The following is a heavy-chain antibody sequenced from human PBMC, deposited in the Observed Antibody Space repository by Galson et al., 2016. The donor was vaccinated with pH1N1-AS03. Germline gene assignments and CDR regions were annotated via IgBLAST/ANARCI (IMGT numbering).Heavy chain of an antibody. CDR2: INEDGSTT. CDR1: GFTFSRYW. J-gene: IGHJ4*02. V-gene: IGHV3-74*01. D-gene: IGHD4-23*01. Sequence: SLRLSCAASGFTFSRYWMHWVRQAPGKGLVWVSHINEDGSTTRYADSVKSRFTISRDNSESTLYLQMNSLGDDDTAVYYCARDVGGPDDYWGQGTLVTVSS. CDR3: ARDVGGPDDY.